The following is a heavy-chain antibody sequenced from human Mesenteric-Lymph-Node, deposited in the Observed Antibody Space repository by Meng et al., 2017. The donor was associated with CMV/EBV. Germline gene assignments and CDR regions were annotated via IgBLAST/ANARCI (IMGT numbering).Heavy chain of an antibody. V-gene: IGHV4-61*08. Sequence: QVQLQESGPVLVKPSETLSLTCMVSGVSVTSGAYHWSWIRQSPGKGLEWIGYIYGTGITIYNPSLKSRVTILLETSKNQFSLKLNSVTTADTAVYYCAKSRSSTPGIVDDWGQGTLVTVSS. CDR2: IYGTGIT. CDR3: AKSRSSTPGIVDD. J-gene: IGHJ4*02. CDR1: GVSVTSGAYH. D-gene: IGHD2/OR15-2a*01.